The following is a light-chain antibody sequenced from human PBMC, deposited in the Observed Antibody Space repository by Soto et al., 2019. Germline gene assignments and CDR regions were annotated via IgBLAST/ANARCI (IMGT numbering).Light chain of an antibody. Sequence: QSVHTRPASVSGSPGRSITISGTGTSSDVGGHNYVSWYQQHPGKAPKLMIYEVSNRPSGVSNRFSGSKSGNTASLTISGLQAEDEADYYCSSYTSSSTPYVFGTGTKVTVL. V-gene: IGLV2-14*01. CDR2: EVS. CDR1: SSDVGGHNY. CDR3: SSYTSSSTPYV. J-gene: IGLJ1*01.